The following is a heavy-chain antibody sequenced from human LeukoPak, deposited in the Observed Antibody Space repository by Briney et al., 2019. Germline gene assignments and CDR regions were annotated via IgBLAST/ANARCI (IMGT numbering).Heavy chain of an antibody. D-gene: IGHD2-2*01. J-gene: IGHJ4*02. CDR2: IYHSGST. CDR1: GGSISSGGYY. CDR3: ASHCKGAYCSSTSIDY. V-gene: IGHV4-30-2*03. Sequence: PSQTLSLTCTVSGGSISSGGYYWSWIRQPPGKGLEWIGYIYHSGSTYYNPSLKSRVTVPVDTSKNQFSLKLSSVTAADTALYYCASHCKGAYCSSTSIDYWGQGTPVTVSS.